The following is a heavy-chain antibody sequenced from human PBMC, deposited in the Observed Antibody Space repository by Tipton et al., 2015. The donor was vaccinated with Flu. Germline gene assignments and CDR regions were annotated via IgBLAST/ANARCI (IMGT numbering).Heavy chain of an antibody. CDR1: GAPVSSGNYY. CDR3: ARWRHDSWTGNPMFDF. D-gene: IGHD3/OR15-3a*01. J-gene: IGHJ4*02. V-gene: IGHV4-61*02. Sequence: PGLVKPSQTLSLTCTVSGAPVSSGNYYWSWIRQPAGKGLEWIARIYTSGTTAYNPSLSGRTTISLETTYNRVSLTLNSVTAADTAVYYCARWRHDSWTGNPMFDFWGQGTPVTVSS. CDR2: IYTSGTT.